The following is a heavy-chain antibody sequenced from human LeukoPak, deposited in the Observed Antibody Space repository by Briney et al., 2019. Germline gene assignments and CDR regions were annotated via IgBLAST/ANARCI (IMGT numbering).Heavy chain of an antibody. D-gene: IGHD2-2*01. V-gene: IGHV4-59*01. Sequence: SETLSLTCTVSGGSISSYYWSWIRQPPGKGLEWIGYIYYSGSTNYDPSPKSRVTISVDTSKNQFSLKLSSVTAADTAVYYCARHEEEVVVVPAAMGWFDPWGQGTLVTVSS. CDR1: GGSISSYY. J-gene: IGHJ5*02. CDR2: IYYSGST. CDR3: ARHEEEVVVVPAAMGWFDP.